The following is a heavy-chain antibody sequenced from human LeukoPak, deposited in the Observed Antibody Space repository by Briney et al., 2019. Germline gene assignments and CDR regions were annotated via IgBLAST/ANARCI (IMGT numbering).Heavy chain of an antibody. D-gene: IGHD1-26*01. Sequence: SETLSLTCTVSGGSISSYYWSWIRQPPGKGLEWIGYIYYSGSTYYNPSLRSRVTIVDTSKNQFSLKLSSVTAADTAVYYCARDGRFPPEVLPRYFDYWGQGTLVTVSS. CDR2: IYYSGST. CDR3: ARDGRFPPEVLPRYFDY. V-gene: IGHV4-59*12. J-gene: IGHJ4*02. CDR1: GGSISSYY.